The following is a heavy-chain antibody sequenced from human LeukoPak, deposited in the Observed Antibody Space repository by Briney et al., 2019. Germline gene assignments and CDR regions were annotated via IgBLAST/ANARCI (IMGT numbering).Heavy chain of an antibody. D-gene: IGHD3-16*02. V-gene: IGHV3-20*04. CDR3: ARDRYDYVWGSYRHPDY. CDR1: GFTFDDYG. J-gene: IGHJ4*02. Sequence: GGSLRLSCAASGFTFDDYGMSWVRQAPGKGLEWVSGINWNGGSTGYADSVKGRFTISRDNAKNSLYLQMNSLRAEDTAVYYCARDRYDYVWGSYRHPDYWGQGTLVTVSS. CDR2: INWNGGST.